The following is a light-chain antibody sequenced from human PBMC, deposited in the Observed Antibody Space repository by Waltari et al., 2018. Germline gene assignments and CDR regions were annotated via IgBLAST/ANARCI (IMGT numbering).Light chain of an antibody. CDR3: CSFAGYGIYV. CDR1: NSKVYILHL. V-gene: IGLV2-23*02. Sequence: QSALTQPASVSGSPGQSITISCTAVNSKVYILHLFSWYQHHPGRNPRLLIYEISQRPSGISNRFSGSKSGNTASLTISGLQPEDEADYFCCSFAGYGIYVFGSGTQVSVL. J-gene: IGLJ1*01. CDR2: EIS.